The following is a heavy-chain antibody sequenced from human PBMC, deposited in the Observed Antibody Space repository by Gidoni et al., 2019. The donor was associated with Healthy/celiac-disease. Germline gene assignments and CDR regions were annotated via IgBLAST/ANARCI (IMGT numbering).Heavy chain of an antibody. D-gene: IGHD1-26*01. V-gene: IGHV3-11*01. Sequence: QVQLVESGGGLVKPGGSLSLSCSASGFTFSDYYMSWIRQAPGKGLEWVSYISSSGSTIYYADSVKGRFTISRDNAKNSLYLQMNSLRAEDTAVYYCARDPWELHTYYYGMDVWGQGTTVTVSS. CDR2: ISSSGSTI. CDR1: GFTFSDYY. J-gene: IGHJ6*02. CDR3: ARDPWELHTYYYGMDV.